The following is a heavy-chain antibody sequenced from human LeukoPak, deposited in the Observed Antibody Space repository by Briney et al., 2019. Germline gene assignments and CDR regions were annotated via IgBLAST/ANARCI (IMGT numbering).Heavy chain of an antibody. D-gene: IGHD4-17*01. Sequence: SETLSLTCTVSGGSISSYYWSWIRQPPGKGLEWIAYIYYSGSTNYNPSLKSRVTISVDTSKNQFSLKLNSVTAADTAVYHCARGTTTVTPHFDYWGQGTLVTVSS. CDR2: IYYSGST. CDR1: GGSISSYY. CDR3: ARGTTTVTPHFDY. J-gene: IGHJ4*02. V-gene: IGHV4-59*01.